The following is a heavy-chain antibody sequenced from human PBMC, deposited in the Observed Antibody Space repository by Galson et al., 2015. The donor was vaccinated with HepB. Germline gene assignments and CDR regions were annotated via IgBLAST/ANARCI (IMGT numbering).Heavy chain of an antibody. J-gene: IGHJ6*02. D-gene: IGHD3-9*01. CDR2: ISYDESNK. V-gene: IGHV3-30*04. CDR1: GFTFSSYA. Sequence: SLRLSCAASGFTFSSYAMHWVRQAPGKGLEWVAVISYDESNKYYADSVKGRFTISRDNSKNTLYLQMNSLRAEDTAVYYCARGSYDILTGCPDYYYYGMDVWGQGTTVTVSS. CDR3: ARGSYDILTGCPDYYYYGMDV.